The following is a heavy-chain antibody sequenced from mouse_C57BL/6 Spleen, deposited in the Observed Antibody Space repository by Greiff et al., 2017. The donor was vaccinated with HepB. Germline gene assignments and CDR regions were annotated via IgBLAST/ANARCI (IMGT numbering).Heavy chain of an antibody. J-gene: IGHJ4*01. D-gene: IGHD2-4*01. V-gene: IGHV5-6*01. CDR1: GFTFSSYG. CDR2: ISSGGSYT. CDR3: ARQGSYDYDGYAMDY. Sequence: EVQGVESGGDLVKPGGSLKLSCAASGFTFSSYGMSWVRQTPDKRLEWVATISSGGSYTYYPDSVKGRFTISRDNAKNTLYLQMSSLKSEDTAMYYCARQGSYDYDGYAMDYWGQGTSVTVSS.